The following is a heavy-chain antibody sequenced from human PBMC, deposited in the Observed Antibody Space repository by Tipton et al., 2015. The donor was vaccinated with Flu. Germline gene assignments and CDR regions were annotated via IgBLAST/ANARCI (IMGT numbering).Heavy chain of an antibody. J-gene: IGHJ4*02. CDR3: ARAGAVAGPGVFDY. V-gene: IGHV4-38-2*02. CDR1: GYSISSGYY. Sequence: LRLSCTVSGYSISSGYYWGWIRQPPGKGLEWIGSIYHSGSTYYNPSIKSRVTISVDTSKNQFSLKLSSVTAADTAVYYCARAGAVAGPGVFDYWGQGTLVTVSS. D-gene: IGHD6-19*01. CDR2: IYHSGST.